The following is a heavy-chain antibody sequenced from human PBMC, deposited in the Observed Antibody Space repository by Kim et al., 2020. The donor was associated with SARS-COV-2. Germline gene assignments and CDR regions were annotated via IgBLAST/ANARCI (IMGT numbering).Heavy chain of an antibody. Sequence: SLKSLVTISVDTSKNQFSLKLSSGTAADTAVYYCARTRITMIVVVTHFDYWGQGTLVTVSS. J-gene: IGHJ4*02. V-gene: IGHV4-31*01. D-gene: IGHD3-22*01. CDR3: ARTRITMIVVVTHFDY.